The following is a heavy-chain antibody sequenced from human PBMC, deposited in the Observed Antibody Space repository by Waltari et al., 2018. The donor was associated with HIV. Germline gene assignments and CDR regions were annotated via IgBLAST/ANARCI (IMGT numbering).Heavy chain of an antibody. CDR3: ARTVGTSISGVITYNWFGS. V-gene: IGHV4-59*01. J-gene: IGHJ5*01. CDR2: IYYTGTT. D-gene: IGHD3-3*01. CDR1: ADTINTYY. Sequence: QLQLQESGPGLVKPSETLSLTCNVSADTINTYYWSWLRQSPAKGLEWIGYIYYTGTTNYNPSPSLKSRVTMSLDTSKTQFSLKLTSVSAADTAVYYCARTVGTSISGVITYNWFGSWGQGTLVTVSS.